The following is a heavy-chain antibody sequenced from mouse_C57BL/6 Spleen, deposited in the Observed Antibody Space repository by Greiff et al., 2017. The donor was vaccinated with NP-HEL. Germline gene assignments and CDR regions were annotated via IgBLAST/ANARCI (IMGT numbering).Heavy chain of an antibody. Sequence: EVKLVESGGGLVQPGGSLKLSCAASGFTFSDYGMAWVRQAPRKGPEWVAFISNLAYSIYYADTVTGRFTISRENAKNTLYLEMSSLRSEDTAMYYCARQDDYDGSMDYWGQGTSVTVSS. J-gene: IGHJ4*01. D-gene: IGHD2-4*01. CDR2: ISNLAYSI. CDR1: GFTFSDYG. V-gene: IGHV5-15*01. CDR3: ARQDDYDGSMDY.